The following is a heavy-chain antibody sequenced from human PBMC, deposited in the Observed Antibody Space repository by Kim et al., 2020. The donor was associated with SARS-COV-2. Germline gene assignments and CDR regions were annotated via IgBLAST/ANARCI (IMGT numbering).Heavy chain of an antibody. Sequence: GGSLRLSCAASGFTFSNYAMSWVRQAPGMGLEWVSFISDSGGSTYYADSMKGRFTFSRDNSKNTLYLQMNSLRAEDTALYYCAKGHTETIGGIDYWGQGTLVTVSS. D-gene: IGHD1-26*01. J-gene: IGHJ4*02. CDR3: AKGHTETIGGIDY. CDR1: GFTFSNYA. V-gene: IGHV3-23*01. CDR2: ISDSGGST.